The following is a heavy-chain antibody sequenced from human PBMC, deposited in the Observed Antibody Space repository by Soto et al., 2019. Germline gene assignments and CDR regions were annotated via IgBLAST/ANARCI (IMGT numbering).Heavy chain of an antibody. CDR3: AKDKVQRTTDGMDV. CDR1: GFTFSSYA. D-gene: IGHD4-17*01. V-gene: IGHV3-23*01. CDR2: ISGSGGST. J-gene: IGHJ6*02. Sequence: GSLILSCTASGFTFSSYAMSGVRQAPGKGLEWVSAISGSGGSTYYADSVKGRFTISRDNSKNTLYLQMNSLRAEDTAVYYCAKDKVQRTTDGMDVWGQGTPVTVSS.